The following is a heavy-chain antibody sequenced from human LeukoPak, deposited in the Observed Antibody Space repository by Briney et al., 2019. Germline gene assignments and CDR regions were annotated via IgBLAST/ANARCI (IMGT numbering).Heavy chain of an antibody. V-gene: IGHV1-8*01. Sequence: ASVKVSCKASGYTFTSYDINWVRQATGQGLEWMGWMNPSSGNTGYAQKFQGRVTMTRNTSISTAYMELSSLRSEDTAVYYCARAASQTIANAFDIWGQGTMVTVSS. J-gene: IGHJ3*02. CDR1: GYTFTSYD. D-gene: IGHD2/OR15-2a*01. CDR2: MNPSSGNT. CDR3: ARAASQTIANAFDI.